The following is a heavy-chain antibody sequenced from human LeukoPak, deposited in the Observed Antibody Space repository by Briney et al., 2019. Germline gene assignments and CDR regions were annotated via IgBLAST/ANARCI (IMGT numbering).Heavy chain of an antibody. CDR2: IYDTGDI. CDR1: GDSVSRCY. J-gene: IGHJ6*03. Sequence: PSETLSLTCTVSGDSVSRCYWSWIRLPPGKGLEWIGYIYDTGDISYNPSLKSRVTMSVDTSRNQFSLKLRSVTAADTAVYYCARHIYGAYYYMDVWGKGTTVTVSS. CDR3: ARHIYGAYYYMDV. D-gene: IGHD3-10*01. V-gene: IGHV4-59*08.